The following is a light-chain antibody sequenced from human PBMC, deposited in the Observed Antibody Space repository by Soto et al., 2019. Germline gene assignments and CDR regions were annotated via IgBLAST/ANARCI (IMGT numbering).Light chain of an antibody. Sequence: DIQMTQSPSTLSASVGDRVTITCRASQSISSWLAWYQQKPGKAPKLLIYKASSLESGVPSRVSGSGSGTDFTLTISSLQPDDFETYYCEQYNSYWTFGQGTKVESK. V-gene: IGKV1-5*03. J-gene: IGKJ1*01. CDR3: EQYNSYWT. CDR2: KAS. CDR1: QSISSW.